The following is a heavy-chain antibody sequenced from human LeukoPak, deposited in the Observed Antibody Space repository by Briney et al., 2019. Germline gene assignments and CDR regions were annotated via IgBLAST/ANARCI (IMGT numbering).Heavy chain of an antibody. CDR3: ARGFDGLRLKGQYFDY. D-gene: IGHD5/OR15-5a*01. Sequence: GASVKVSCKAFGHSLTSYSMHWVRQAPGQGLEWMGITNPSGGSTSYAQKFQGRVTMTRDTSTSTVYMEVTSLRSEDTAVYYCARGFDGLRLKGQYFDYWGQGTLVTVSS. CDR1: GHSLTSYS. V-gene: IGHV1-46*01. J-gene: IGHJ4*02. CDR2: TNPSGGST.